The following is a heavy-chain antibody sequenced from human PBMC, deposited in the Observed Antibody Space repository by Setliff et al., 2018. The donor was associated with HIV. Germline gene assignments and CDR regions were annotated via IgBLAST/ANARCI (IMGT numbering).Heavy chain of an antibody. CDR1: GDSISGYY. V-gene: IGHV4-4*07. CDR2: MHTSGNT. CDR3: ARDQKGYSYGYFDS. D-gene: IGHD5-18*01. J-gene: IGHJ4*02. Sequence: SETLSLTCTSSGDSISGYYWSWIRRPARKGLEWIGRMHTSGNTNYNPSLKSRVTMSVDTSKNQFSLRLSSVTAADTAVYYCARDQKGYSYGYFDSWGQGTLVTVSS.